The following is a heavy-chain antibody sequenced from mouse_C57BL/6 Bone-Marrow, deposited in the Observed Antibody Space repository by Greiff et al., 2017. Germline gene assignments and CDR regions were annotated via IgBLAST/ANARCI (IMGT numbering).Heavy chain of an antibody. CDR2: IRLKSDNYAT. D-gene: IGHD4-1*01. CDR3: TGALGFDY. V-gene: IGHV6-3*01. J-gene: IGHJ2*01. Sequence: EVKLEESGGGLVQPGGSMKLSCVASGFTFSNYWMNWVRQSPEKGLEWVAQIRLKSDNYATHYAESVKGRFTISRDDSKSSVYLQMNNLRAEDTGIYYCTGALGFDYWGQGTTLTVSS. CDR1: GFTFSNYW.